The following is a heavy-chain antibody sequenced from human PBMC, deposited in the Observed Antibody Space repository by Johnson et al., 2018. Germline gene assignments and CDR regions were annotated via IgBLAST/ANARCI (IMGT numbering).Heavy chain of an antibody. CDR1: GFTFSTYW. CDR3: TRDHTVTTYYYYYMDV. V-gene: IGHV3-7*01. Sequence: VQLVQSGGGLVQPGGSLRLSCAASGFTFSTYWMSWVRQAPGKGLEWVATIQEDGSNKYYADSVKGRFTISRDNSKKMLYLQINSLRAEDTAVYYCTRDHTVTTYYYYYMDVWGKGTTVTVAS. J-gene: IGHJ6*03. D-gene: IGHD4-11*01. CDR2: IQEDGSNK.